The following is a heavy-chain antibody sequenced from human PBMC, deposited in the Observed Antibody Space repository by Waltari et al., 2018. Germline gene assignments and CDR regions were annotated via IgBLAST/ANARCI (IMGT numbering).Heavy chain of an antibody. V-gene: IGHV1-69*10. J-gene: IGHJ4*02. CDR2: ITPLFGVA. D-gene: IGHD5-12*01. CDR1: GGTFSDFG. CDR3: AKDGGDGYDLVY. Sequence: QVQLVQSGAAVKQPGSSVTVSCTSSGGTFSDFGVNWVRLAPGHGLEWMGGITPLFGVANYAQKFRGRITITADKSTSTDYMELSSLRYDDTAVYYCAKDGGDGYDLVYWGQGTLVSVSP.